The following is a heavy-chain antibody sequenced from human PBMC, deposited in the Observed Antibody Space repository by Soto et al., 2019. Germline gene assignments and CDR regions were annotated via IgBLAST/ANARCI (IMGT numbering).Heavy chain of an antibody. V-gene: IGHV2-5*02. CDR1: GFSLSTNGVG. J-gene: IGHJ4*02. CDR3: AHRGDGDYEGVFDY. Sequence: QITLKESGPTLVKPTQTLTLTCTFSGFSLSTNGVGVGWIRQPPGKALEWLALIYWDEDKRYSPSLKSRLTITKDSSKNQVVLTMTNMDPVDSATYSCAHRGDGDYEGVFDYWGQGTLVTVSS. CDR2: IYWDEDK. D-gene: IGHD4-17*01.